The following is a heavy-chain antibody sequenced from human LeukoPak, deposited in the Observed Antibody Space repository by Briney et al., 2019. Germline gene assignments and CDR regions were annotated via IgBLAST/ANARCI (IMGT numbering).Heavy chain of an antibody. Sequence: GGSLRLSCAASGFTFSDYALHWVRQAPGKGLEWVAFVAYDGSSKYYRDSVKGRFIISRDYSRNTLYLQMNSLRGEDMAVYYCARDGVTRRYNMYYYMDVWGKGTTVTVSS. CDR3: ARDGVTRRYNMYYYMDV. J-gene: IGHJ6*03. V-gene: IGHV3-30*04. CDR2: VAYDGSSK. D-gene: IGHD1-1*01. CDR1: GFTFSDYA.